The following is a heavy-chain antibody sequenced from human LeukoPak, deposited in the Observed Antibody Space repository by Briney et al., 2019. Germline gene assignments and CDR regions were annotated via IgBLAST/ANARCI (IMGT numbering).Heavy chain of an antibody. CDR3: AFKYSGSYKDY. Sequence: GASVKVSCKASGGTFSSYAISWVRQAPGQGLEWTGGIIPIFGTANYAQKFQGRVTITADESTSTAYMELSSLRSEDTAVYYCAFKYSGSYKDYWGQGTLVTVSS. CDR1: GGTFSSYA. V-gene: IGHV1-69*13. D-gene: IGHD1-26*01. CDR2: IIPIFGTA. J-gene: IGHJ4*02.